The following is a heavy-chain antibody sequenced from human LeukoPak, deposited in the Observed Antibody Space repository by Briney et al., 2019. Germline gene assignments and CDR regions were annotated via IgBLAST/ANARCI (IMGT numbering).Heavy chain of an antibody. CDR3: ARPSRGAFDI. CDR1: GGSFSGYY. Sequence: SETLSLTCAVYGGSFSGYYWSWIRQPPGKGLEWIGEINHSGSTNYNPSLKSRVTISVDTSKNQFSLKLSSVTAADTAVYYCARPSRGAFDIWGQGTMVTVSS. J-gene: IGHJ3*02. V-gene: IGHV4-34*01. D-gene: IGHD3-10*01. CDR2: INHSGST.